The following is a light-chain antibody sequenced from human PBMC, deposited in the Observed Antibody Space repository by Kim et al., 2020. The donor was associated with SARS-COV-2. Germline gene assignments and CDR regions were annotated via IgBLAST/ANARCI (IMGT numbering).Light chain of an antibody. V-gene: IGKV3-15*01. CDR3: HQYNNWPYT. Sequence: SVAPEESTALSCRVSQSVPSNLAWFQQKPGLAPRLLIYGTSTRATGIPARFGGSGSGTEFTLTISSLQPEDFAVYYCHQYNNWPYTFGPGTKLEI. CDR1: QSVPSN. CDR2: GTS. J-gene: IGKJ2*01.